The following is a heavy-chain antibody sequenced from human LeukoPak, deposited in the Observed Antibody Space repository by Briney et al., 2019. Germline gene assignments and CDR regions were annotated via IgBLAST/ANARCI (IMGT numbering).Heavy chain of an antibody. D-gene: IGHD3-10*01. J-gene: IGHJ4*02. CDR1: GFTFSSYA. CDR2: ISNSGSFT. V-gene: IGHV3-23*01. CDR3: ARMVRGVINPCDH. Sequence: PGGSLRLSCAASGFTFSSYAMSWARQAPGKGLEWVSAISNSGSFTYFADAVKGRFTISRDNSKNTLFLQMNSLRVDDTAVYYCARMVRGVINPCDHWGQGTLVTFSS.